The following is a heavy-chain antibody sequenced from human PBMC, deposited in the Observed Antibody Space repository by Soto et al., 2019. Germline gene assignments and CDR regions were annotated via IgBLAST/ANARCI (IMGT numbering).Heavy chain of an antibody. CDR3: VRDGTKTLRDWFDP. CDR2: IYATGTT. V-gene: IGHV4-4*07. J-gene: IGHJ5*02. CDR1: STNTGAVH. D-gene: IGHD1-1*01. Sequence: SEALSLTYNRSSTNTGAVHRTRIPKSAGKGLEWIGRIYATGTTDYNPSLKSRVMMSVDTSKKQFSLKLRSVTAADTAVYYCVRDGTKTLRDWFDPWGQGISVTVS.